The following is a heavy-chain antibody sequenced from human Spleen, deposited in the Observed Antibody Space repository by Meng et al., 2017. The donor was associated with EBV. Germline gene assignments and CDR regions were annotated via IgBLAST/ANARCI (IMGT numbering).Heavy chain of an antibody. CDR3: ARGGDSGYDHAY. Sequence: QVQLQESGPGLVKPSQTLALTCAVSGDSISSGDYYWSWIRQPPGKGLEWIGYIYYSGSTYYNPSLKSRVTISVDTSKNQFSLRLTSVTAADTAVYYCARGGDSGYDHAYWGPGTLVTVSS. CDR2: IYYSGST. CDR1: GDSISSGDYY. V-gene: IGHV4-30-4*01. J-gene: IGHJ4*02. D-gene: IGHD5-12*01.